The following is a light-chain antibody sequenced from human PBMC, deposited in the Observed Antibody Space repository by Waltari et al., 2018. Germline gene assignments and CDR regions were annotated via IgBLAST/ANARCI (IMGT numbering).Light chain of an antibody. V-gene: IGLV2-23*02. Sequence: QSALTHPPSVSRTPGQSSTISCTGPNSEVGNYNLVSCHQHHPPEAPTLMICEVNPRPSGLSNRSSGTKSGNAASLTSSGVQAEDEADYYCCSYAVSGTYVFGTGTKVTVL. CDR3: CSYAVSGTYV. CDR2: EVN. J-gene: IGLJ1*01. CDR1: NSEVGNYNL.